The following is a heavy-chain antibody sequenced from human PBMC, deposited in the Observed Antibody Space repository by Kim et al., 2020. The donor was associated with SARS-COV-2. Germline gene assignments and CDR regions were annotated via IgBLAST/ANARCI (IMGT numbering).Heavy chain of an antibody. Sequence: GESLKISCKGSGYSFTNYWIGWVRQMPGRGLEWMGIIYPGDSDTRYSPSFQGQVTMSADTPISTAYLQWNSLKASDTAMYYCARSMEGYCSNGVCLDWYFDLWGRGTLVTASP. D-gene: IGHD2-8*01. V-gene: IGHV5-51*04. CDR2: IYPGDSDT. CDR1: GYSFTNYW. J-gene: IGHJ2*01. CDR3: ARSMEGYCSNGVCLDWYFDL.